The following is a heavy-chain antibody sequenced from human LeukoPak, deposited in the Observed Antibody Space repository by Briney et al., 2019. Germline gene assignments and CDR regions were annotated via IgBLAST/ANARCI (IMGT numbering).Heavy chain of an antibody. CDR2: INSDGSST. CDR3: ARDPNLDAFDI. J-gene: IGHJ3*02. Sequence: PGGSLRLSCAASGFTFSSYWMHWVRQAPGKGLVWVSRINSDGSSTSYADSVKGRFTISRDNAKNSLYLQMNSLRAEDTAVYYCARDPNLDAFDIWGQGTMVTVSS. D-gene: IGHD1-14*01. V-gene: IGHV3-74*01. CDR1: GFTFSSYW.